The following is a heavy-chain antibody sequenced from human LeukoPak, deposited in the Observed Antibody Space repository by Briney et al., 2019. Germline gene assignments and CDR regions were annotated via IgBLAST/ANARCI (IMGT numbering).Heavy chain of an antibody. CDR2: IGGSGITT. CDR1: GFTFSSYP. Sequence: GGSLRLSCAASGFTFSSYPMSWVRQAPGKGLEWVSGIGGSGITTYYADSVKGRFTISRDNSKNTLYLQMNSLRAEDTAVYYCARAITFGGGRFDYWGQGTLVTVSS. J-gene: IGHJ4*02. CDR3: ARAITFGGGRFDY. V-gene: IGHV3-23*01. D-gene: IGHD3-16*01.